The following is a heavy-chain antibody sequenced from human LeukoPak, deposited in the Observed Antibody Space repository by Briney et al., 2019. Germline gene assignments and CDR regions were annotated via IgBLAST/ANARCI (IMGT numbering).Heavy chain of an antibody. D-gene: IGHD2-21*01. CDR1: GGTFSSHA. CDR3: ARDSSEFRSLIPH. V-gene: IGHV1-69*13. Sequence: GASVKVSCKASGGTFSSHAINWVRQAPGQGLEWMGGIIPIFGTAKYAQKFQGRVTITADESTSTAYMELSSLRSEDTAVYHCARDSSEFRSLIPHWGQGTLVTVSS. CDR2: IIPIFGTA. J-gene: IGHJ1*01.